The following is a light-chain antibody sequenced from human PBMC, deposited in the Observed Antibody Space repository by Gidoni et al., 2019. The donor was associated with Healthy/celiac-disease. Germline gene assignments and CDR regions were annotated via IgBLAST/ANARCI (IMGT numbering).Light chain of an antibody. CDR3: QQYNSYLTWT. CDR1: QSISRW. CDR2: KAS. Sequence: DIQMPQSPSTLSASVGDRVTIPCRASQSISRWLAWYQQKPGKAPKLLSYKASSLESGVPSRFGGSGAGTEFTRTISSLQPDDFATYYCQQYNSYLTWTFGQGTKVEIK. V-gene: IGKV1-5*03. J-gene: IGKJ1*01.